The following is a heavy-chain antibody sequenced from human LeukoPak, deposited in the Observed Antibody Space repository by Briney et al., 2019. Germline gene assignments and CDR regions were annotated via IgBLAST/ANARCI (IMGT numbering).Heavy chain of an antibody. CDR2: IYYSGST. D-gene: IGHD5-18*01. V-gene: IGHV4-39*07. Sequence: SETLSLTCTVSGGSISSSSYYWGWIRQPPGKGLEWIGSIYYSGSTNYNPSLKSRVTISVDTSKNKFSLKLSSVTAADTAVYYCARAYFTLDTGRDYYYYGMDVWGQGTTVTVSS. J-gene: IGHJ6*02. CDR1: GGSISSSSYY. CDR3: ARAYFTLDTGRDYYYYGMDV.